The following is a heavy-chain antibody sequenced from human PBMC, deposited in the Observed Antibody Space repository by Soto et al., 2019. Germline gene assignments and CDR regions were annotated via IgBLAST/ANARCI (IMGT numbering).Heavy chain of an antibody. J-gene: IGHJ4*02. CDR1: GFTFSSYG. Sequence: HVQLVESGGSVVQPGTSLRLSCVTSGFTFSSYGMHWVRQAPGKGLEWVALIVSDGSTIHYADSVKGRFTISRDNSKSTLFLQMDSLRAEDTGVYWRAREPTIGATRKFWLDYWGQGALVTVS. V-gene: IGHV3-33*01. D-gene: IGHD3-3*01. CDR3: AREPTIGATRKFWLDY. CDR2: IVSDGSTI.